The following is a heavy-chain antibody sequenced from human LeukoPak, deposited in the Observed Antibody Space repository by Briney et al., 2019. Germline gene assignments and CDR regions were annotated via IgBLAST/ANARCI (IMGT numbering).Heavy chain of an antibody. V-gene: IGHV4-59*12. Sequence: SETLSLTCSVSGGSTGSDYWSWIRQPPGKGLEWIAYVYYSGVTSYNPSLKSRVTISVDKSKNQFSLKLSSVTAADTAVYYCARCQNWGSEEYYFDYWGQGTLVTVSS. J-gene: IGHJ4*02. CDR3: ARCQNWGSEEYYFDY. D-gene: IGHD7-27*01. CDR2: VYYSGVT. CDR1: GGSTGSDY.